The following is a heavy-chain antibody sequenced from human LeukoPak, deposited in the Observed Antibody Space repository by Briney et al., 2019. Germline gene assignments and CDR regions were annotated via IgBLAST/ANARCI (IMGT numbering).Heavy chain of an antibody. Sequence: SQTLSLTCTVSGGSISSGGYYWSWIRQHPGKGLEWIGYIYYSGSTYYNPSLKSRVTISVDTSKNQFSLKLSSVTAADTAVYYCARGRRAYSSSRYFDYWGQGTLVTVSS. J-gene: IGHJ4*02. D-gene: IGHD6-6*01. CDR2: IYYSGST. CDR1: GGSISSGGYY. CDR3: ARGRRAYSSSRYFDY. V-gene: IGHV4-31*03.